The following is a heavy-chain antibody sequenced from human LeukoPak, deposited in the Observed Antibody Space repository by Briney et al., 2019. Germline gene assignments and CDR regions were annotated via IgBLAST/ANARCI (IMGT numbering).Heavy chain of an antibody. CDR3: ARSTIVLMVYALSDAFDI. CDR2: IYDSGST. J-gene: IGHJ3*02. CDR1: GGSISSYY. Sequence: TSETLSLTCTVSGGSISSYYWSWIRQPPGKGLEWIGFIYDSGSTNYNPSLKGRVTISIDTSKNQFSLKLSSVTAADTAVYYCARSTIVLMVYALSDAFDIWGQGTMVTVSS. D-gene: IGHD2-8*01. V-gene: IGHV4-59*12.